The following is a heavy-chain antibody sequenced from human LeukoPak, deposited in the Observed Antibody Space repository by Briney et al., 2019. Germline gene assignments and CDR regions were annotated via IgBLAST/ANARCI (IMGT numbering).Heavy chain of an antibody. Sequence: SETLSLTCTVSDYSISSGYYWGWIRQPPGKGLEWIGSIYHSGSTYYSPPLKSRLTISLDTSRNQFSLRLNSVTAADTAVYYCAKSNGYGLVDIWGQGTMVTVSS. D-gene: IGHD3-10*01. CDR1: DYSISSGYY. J-gene: IGHJ3*02. CDR2: IYHSGST. V-gene: IGHV4-38-2*02. CDR3: AKSNGYGLVDI.